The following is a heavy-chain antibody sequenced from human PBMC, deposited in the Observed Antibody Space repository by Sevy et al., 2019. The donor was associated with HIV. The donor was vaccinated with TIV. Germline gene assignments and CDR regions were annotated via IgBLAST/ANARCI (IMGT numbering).Heavy chain of an antibody. Sequence: GGSLRLSYAASGFTFSNYWMHWVRQAPGKGLVWVSRIKTDGSNSDSADSVKGRFFISRDNAKNLLYLQMNSLRAEDTAVYYCAREGDTVLVPTAVDAFDFWGQGTMVTVSS. V-gene: IGHV3-74*01. CDR2: IKTDGSNS. J-gene: IGHJ3*01. D-gene: IGHD2-2*01. CDR1: GFTFSNYW. CDR3: AREGDTVLVPTAVDAFDF.